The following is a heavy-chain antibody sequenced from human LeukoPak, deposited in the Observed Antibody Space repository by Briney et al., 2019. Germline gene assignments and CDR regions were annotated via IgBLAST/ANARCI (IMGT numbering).Heavy chain of an antibody. CDR1: GFTFDDYA. V-gene: IGHV3-9*01. CDR3: ARGSSSWYYLDY. D-gene: IGHD6-13*01. CDR2: ITWNSDTI. Sequence: GGSLRLSCAASGFTFDDYAMHWVRQAPGKGLEWVSGITWNSDTIGYADSVKGRFTISRDNAKNSLYLQMNSLRVEDTAVYYCARGSSSWYYLDYWGQGTLVTVSS. J-gene: IGHJ4*02.